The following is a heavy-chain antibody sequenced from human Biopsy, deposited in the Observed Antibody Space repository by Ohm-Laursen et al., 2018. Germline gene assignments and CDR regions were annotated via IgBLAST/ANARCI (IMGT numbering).Heavy chain of an antibody. V-gene: IGHV3-9*01. Sequence: SLRLSCAAFGFIFSDYGMHWVRQAPGKGLEWVSGISGSSNNIIYADSVRGRFTISRDNAKSSLYLEMNGLRSEDTAFYYCTKRRTAVRPFDSWGHGTLVTVSS. CDR1: GFIFSDYG. CDR2: ISGSSNNI. J-gene: IGHJ4*01. D-gene: IGHD6-25*01. CDR3: TKRRTAVRPFDS.